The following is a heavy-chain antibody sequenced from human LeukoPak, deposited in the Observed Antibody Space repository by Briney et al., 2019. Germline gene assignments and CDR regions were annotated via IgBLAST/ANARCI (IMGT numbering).Heavy chain of an antibody. J-gene: IGHJ4*02. V-gene: IGHV5-10-1*01. D-gene: IGHD4-17*01. CDR1: GYSFTSSW. CDR2: IDPSDSYT. Sequence: GESLKISCKGSGYSFTSSWIGWVRQMPGKGLEWMGRIDPSDSYTNYSPSFQGHVTISADKSNSTAYLQWSSLKASDTAMYYCARRGYGDYTNGFDYWGQGTLVTVSS. CDR3: ARRGYGDYTNGFDY.